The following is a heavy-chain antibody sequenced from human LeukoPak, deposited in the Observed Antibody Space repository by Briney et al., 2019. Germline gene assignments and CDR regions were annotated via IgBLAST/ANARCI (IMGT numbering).Heavy chain of an antibody. CDR3: ATGVATAFAY. CDR2: IDPNSGDT. CDR1: GYTFTAYY. J-gene: IGHJ4*02. Sequence: ASLKVSCKASGYTFTAYYIHWVRQAPGQGLEWMAWIDPNSGDTWSAPLFQGRVTMTRDTSITTASMELTWPSSDDTAVYYCATGVATAFAYWGQGTLVTVSS. V-gene: IGHV1-2*02. D-gene: IGHD5-18*01.